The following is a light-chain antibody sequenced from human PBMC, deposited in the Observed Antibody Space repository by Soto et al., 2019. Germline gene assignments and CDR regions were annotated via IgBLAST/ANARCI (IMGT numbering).Light chain of an antibody. CDR2: AAS. CDR3: QQSNSFHSYT. V-gene: IGKV1-12*02. J-gene: IGKJ5*01. CDR1: QGISSC. Sequence: DIQMTQSPSSVSASVGDRVTITCRASQGISSCLAWYQQKPGKAPKLLIYAASSLQSGVPSRFSGSGSGTDFTLTISSLQPEDFAAYYCQQSNSFHSYTFGQGTRLEIK.